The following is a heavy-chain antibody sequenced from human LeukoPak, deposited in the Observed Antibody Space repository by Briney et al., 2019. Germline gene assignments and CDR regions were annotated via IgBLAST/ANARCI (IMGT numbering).Heavy chain of an antibody. J-gene: IGHJ6*03. CDR3: AKDLKTPIVVVPAAYYYYYMDV. CDR2: ISGSGGST. Sequence: GGSLRLSCAASGFTFSNYAMSWVRQAPGKGLEWVSAISGSGGSTYYADSAKGRFTISRDSSKNTLNLQMNSLRAEDTAVYYCAKDLKTPIVVVPAAYYYYYMDVWGKGTTVTVSS. D-gene: IGHD2-2*01. CDR1: GFTFSNYA. V-gene: IGHV3-23*01.